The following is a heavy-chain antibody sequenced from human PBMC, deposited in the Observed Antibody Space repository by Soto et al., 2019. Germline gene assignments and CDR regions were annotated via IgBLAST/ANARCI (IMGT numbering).Heavy chain of an antibody. V-gene: IGHV4-34*01. CDR1: GGSFSGYY. CDR2: INHSGST. D-gene: IGHD3-3*01. Sequence: SETLSLTCAVYGGSFSGYYWSWIRQPPGKGLEWIGEINHSGSTNYNPSLKSRVTISVDTSKNQFSLKLSSVTAADTAVYYCARAYYDFWSGYSNYYGMDVWGQGTTVTVSS. CDR3: ARAYYDFWSGYSNYYGMDV. J-gene: IGHJ6*02.